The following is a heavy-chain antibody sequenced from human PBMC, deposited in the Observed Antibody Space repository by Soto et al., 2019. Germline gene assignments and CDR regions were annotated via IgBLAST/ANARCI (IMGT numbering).Heavy chain of an antibody. D-gene: IGHD5-18*01. Sequence: SETLSLTCTVSGGSISSYYWSWIRQPPGKGLEWIGYIYYSGSTNYNPSLKSRVTISVDTSKNQFSLKLSSVTAADTAVYCCASNDFRGYSYGAFDYWGQGTLVTVSS. CDR3: ASNDFRGYSYGAFDY. J-gene: IGHJ4*02. CDR1: GGSISSYY. V-gene: IGHV4-59*08. CDR2: IYYSGST.